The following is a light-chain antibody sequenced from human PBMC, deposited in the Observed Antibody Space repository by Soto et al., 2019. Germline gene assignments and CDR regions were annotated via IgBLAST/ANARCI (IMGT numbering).Light chain of an antibody. CDR3: SSYGGRNNLL. CDR2: DVI. Sequence: QSVLTQPPSASGSPGQSVTISCTGTSRDIGGYDFVSWYQQHPGKAPKLFIYDVIKRPSGVPDRFSGSKSGNTASLTVSVLQTADEADYYCSSYGGRNNLLFGGGTKLTVL. CDR1: SRDIGGYDF. V-gene: IGLV2-8*01. J-gene: IGLJ2*01.